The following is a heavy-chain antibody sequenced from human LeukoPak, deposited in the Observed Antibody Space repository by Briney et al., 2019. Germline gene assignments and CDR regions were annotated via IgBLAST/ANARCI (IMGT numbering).Heavy chain of an antibody. D-gene: IGHD3-16*02. CDR2: IYPGDSDA. CDR3: AGGGSYRTRLFGY. V-gene: IGHV5-51*01. J-gene: IGHJ4*02. CDR1: GYIFTSYW. Sequence: GESLKISCKGSGYIFTSYWIGWVRQLPGKGLEWMGIIYPGDSDARYSPSFQGQVTISADKSISTAYLQWRSLKASDTAMYYCAGGGSYRTRLFGYWGQGTLVTVSS.